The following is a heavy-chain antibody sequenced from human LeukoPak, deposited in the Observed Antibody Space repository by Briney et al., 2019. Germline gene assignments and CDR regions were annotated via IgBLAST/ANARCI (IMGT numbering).Heavy chain of an antibody. Sequence: SETLSLTCTVSGGSISSYYWSWIRQPPGKGLEWIGYIYYSGSTNYNPSLTGRVTISVDTSKNQFSLQLSSVTAADTAVYYCARALILGDAFDMWGQGTMVTVSS. CDR2: IYYSGST. CDR1: GGSISSYY. CDR3: ARALILGDAFDM. V-gene: IGHV4-59*01. J-gene: IGHJ3*02. D-gene: IGHD2-15*01.